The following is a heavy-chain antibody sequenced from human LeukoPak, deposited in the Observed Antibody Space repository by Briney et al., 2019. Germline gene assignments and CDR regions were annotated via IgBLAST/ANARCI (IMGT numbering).Heavy chain of an antibody. CDR3: ARDLAASALRSSFDP. CDR2: ISSSGSTI. Sequence: KPGGSLRLSCAASGVTFSDYYMRWIRQAPGKGLEWVSYISSSGSTIYYADSVKGRFTISRDNAKNSLYLQMNSLRAEDTAVYYCARDLAASALRSSFDPWGQGTLVTVSS. V-gene: IGHV3-11*01. D-gene: IGHD2-15*01. J-gene: IGHJ5*02. CDR1: GVTFSDYY.